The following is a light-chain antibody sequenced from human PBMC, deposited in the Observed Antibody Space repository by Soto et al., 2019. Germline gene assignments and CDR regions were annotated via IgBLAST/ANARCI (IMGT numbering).Light chain of an antibody. V-gene: IGLV2-23*01. CDR3: CSYVGATTYV. CDR1: SSTVGGFNV. CDR2: EGI. Sequence: QSVLTQPASVSGSPGQSITISCTGTSSTVGGFNVVSWYQQHPGKAPKVIIYEGIKRPSGVSNRFSGSNSGSTASLTISGLQAEDAADYYCCSYVGATTYVFGTGTKVTVL. J-gene: IGLJ1*01.